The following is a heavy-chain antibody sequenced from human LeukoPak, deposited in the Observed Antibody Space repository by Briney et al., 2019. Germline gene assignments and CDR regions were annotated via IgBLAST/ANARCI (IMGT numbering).Heavy chain of an antibody. V-gene: IGHV3-7*01. CDR2: IKQDGSEE. D-gene: IGHD2-15*01. Sequence: GGSLRHSCAPPGFTITTYWITWVPQAPGKGLEWVAKIKQDGSEEYYVDSVKGRFTVSRDNAKNSLYLQMNSLRAEDTAVYYCASWVGRDYWGQGTLVTVSS. CDR1: GFTITTYW. CDR3: ASWVGRDY. J-gene: IGHJ4*02.